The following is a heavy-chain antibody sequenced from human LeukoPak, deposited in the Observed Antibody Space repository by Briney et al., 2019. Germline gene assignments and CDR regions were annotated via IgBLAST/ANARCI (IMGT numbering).Heavy chain of an antibody. CDR1: GGSTSGYY. CDR2: IYYSGST. Sequence: SETLSLTCTVSGGSTSGYYWSWIRQPPGKGLEWIGYIYYSGSTNYNPSLKSRVTMSVDTSKNQFSLKLSSVTAADTAVYYCARDLEHCDSTSCHNWFDPWGQGTLVTVSS. CDR3: ARDLEHCDSTSCHNWFDP. J-gene: IGHJ5*02. V-gene: IGHV4-59*12. D-gene: IGHD2-2*01.